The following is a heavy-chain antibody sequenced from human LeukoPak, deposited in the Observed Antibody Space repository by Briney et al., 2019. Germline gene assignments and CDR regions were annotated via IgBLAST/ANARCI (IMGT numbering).Heavy chain of an antibody. V-gene: IGHV3-21*01. D-gene: IGHD2-15*01. Sequence: GGCLRLSCAASGFTFSSYTMNWVRQGPGKGLEWVSSISSSTSYIYYADSVKGRLTISRDNAKNSLYLPMNSLRAEDTAIYSCARDPTPRYCSGGSCYTHYGMDVWGQGTTVTVSS. CDR1: GFTFSSYT. CDR2: ISSSTSYI. J-gene: IGHJ6*02. CDR3: ARDPTPRYCSGGSCYTHYGMDV.